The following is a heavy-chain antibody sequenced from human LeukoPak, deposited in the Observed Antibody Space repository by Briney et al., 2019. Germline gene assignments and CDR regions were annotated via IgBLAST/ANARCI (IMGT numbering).Heavy chain of an antibody. D-gene: IGHD2-15*01. CDR3: ARGAPVVVPSDYGPGYFRL. V-gene: IGHV1-46*01. Sequence: ASVKVSCKASGYTFTGYYMHWVRQAPGHGLEWMGIINPSGASRSYAQKFQGTVTMTTDTSTSTVYMELSSLRSEDTAVYYCARGAPVVVPSDYGPGYFRLWGQGTLVTVSS. CDR2: INPSGASR. J-gene: IGHJ1*01. CDR1: GYTFTGYY.